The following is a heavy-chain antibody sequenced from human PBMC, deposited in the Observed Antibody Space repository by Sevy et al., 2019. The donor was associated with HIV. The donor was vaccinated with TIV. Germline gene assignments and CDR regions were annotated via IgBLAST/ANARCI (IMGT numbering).Heavy chain of an antibody. V-gene: IGHV3-21*01. CDR2: ISSESGYI. Sequence: GGSLRLSCAASGLTFSNDNMNWVRQAPGKGLEWVSFISSESGYIYYADSVKGRFSISRDNAKNSLYLQMNSLRAEDTAVYYCARDRDYVWGSYRQFDYWGQGTLVTVSS. CDR1: GLTFSNDN. J-gene: IGHJ4*02. CDR3: ARDRDYVWGSYRQFDY. D-gene: IGHD3-16*02.